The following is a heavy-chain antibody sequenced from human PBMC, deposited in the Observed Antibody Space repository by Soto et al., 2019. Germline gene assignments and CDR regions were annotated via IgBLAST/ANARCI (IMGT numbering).Heavy chain of an antibody. CDR2: IYPGDSDA. CDR1: GYSFRSYW. D-gene: IGHD4-17*01. CDR3: ARRAGDFLNYFDP. Sequence: EVQLVQSGAEVKKPGESLKISCKGSGYSFRSYWIGWVRQMPGKGLEWMGVIYPGDSDATYSPSFQGQVTISVDKSISTAYLQWSSLKASDTAIYYCARRAGDFLNYFDPWGQGTLVTVSS. V-gene: IGHV5-51*01. J-gene: IGHJ5*02.